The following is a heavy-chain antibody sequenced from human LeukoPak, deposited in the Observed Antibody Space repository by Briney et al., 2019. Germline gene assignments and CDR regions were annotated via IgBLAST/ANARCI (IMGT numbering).Heavy chain of an antibody. CDR3: AKYRGLRYYDD. CDR1: GFTFSSYA. J-gene: IGHJ4*02. V-gene: IGHV3-23*01. CDR2: ISGSGGGT. Sequence: GGSLRLSCAASGFTFSSYAMSWVRQAPGKGLEWVSAISGSGGGTYYADYVKGRFTISRDNSKNTLYLQVNSLRAEDTAVYYCAKYRGLRYYDDWGQRTLVTVSS. D-gene: IGHD3-22*01.